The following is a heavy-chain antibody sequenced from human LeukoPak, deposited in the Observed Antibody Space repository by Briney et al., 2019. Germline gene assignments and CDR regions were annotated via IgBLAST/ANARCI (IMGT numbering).Heavy chain of an antibody. CDR1: GFTFSSYA. J-gene: IGHJ4*02. CDR3: AKRLSNWNSSPPDY. CDR2: ISYDGSNK. V-gene: IGHV3-30*18. Sequence: GGSLRLSCAASGFTFSSYAMHWVRQAPGKGLEWVAVISYDGSNKYYADSVKGRFTISRDNSKNTLYLQMNSLRAEDTAVYYCAKRLSNWNSSPPDYWGQGTLVTVSS. D-gene: IGHD1-7*01.